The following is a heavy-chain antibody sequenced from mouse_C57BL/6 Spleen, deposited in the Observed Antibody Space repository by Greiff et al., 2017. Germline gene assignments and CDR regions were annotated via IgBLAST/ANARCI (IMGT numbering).Heavy chain of an antibody. J-gene: IGHJ4*01. D-gene: IGHD2-5*01. Sequence: QVQLQQPGAELVKPGASVKMSCKASGYTFTSYWITWVKQRPGQGLEWIGDIYPGSGSTNYNEKFKSKATLTVDTSSSTAYMQLSSLTSEASAVYYCARKDYYSNPGDYWGQGTSVTVSS. V-gene: IGHV1-55*01. CDR1: GYTFTSYW. CDR3: ARKDYYSNPGDY. CDR2: IYPGSGST.